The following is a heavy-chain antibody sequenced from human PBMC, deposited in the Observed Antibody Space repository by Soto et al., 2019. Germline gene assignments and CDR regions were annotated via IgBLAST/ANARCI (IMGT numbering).Heavy chain of an antibody. CDR3: AKKVNSGPGSQYFDY. CDR1: GFTFSSYS. J-gene: IGHJ4*02. D-gene: IGHD3-10*01. V-gene: IGHV3-23*01. Sequence: GSLRLSCAASGFTFSSYSMSWVRQAPGKGLEWVSGFRTSGDGGTTYYADSVKGRFTLSRDNSKSMLFLQMNSLRAGDTAIYYCAKKVNSGPGSQYFDYWGQGTMVTVYS. CDR2: FRTSGDGGTT.